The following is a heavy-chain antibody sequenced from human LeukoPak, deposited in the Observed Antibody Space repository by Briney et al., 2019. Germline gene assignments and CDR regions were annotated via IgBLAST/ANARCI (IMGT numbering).Heavy chain of an antibody. J-gene: IGHJ4*02. CDR2: ISGSGDST. V-gene: IGHV3-23*01. Sequence: GGCLRLSCAASGFTFTNYAMSGGSEAHGKGLEWGSGISGSGDSTNYGDSVKGRFTISRDNSKNTLYLQMNSLRAEDTAVYYCAKGASPGIAAAGAGFLFDYWGQGTLVTVSS. CDR1: GFTFTNYA. CDR3: AKGASPGIAAAGAGFLFDY. D-gene: IGHD6-13*01.